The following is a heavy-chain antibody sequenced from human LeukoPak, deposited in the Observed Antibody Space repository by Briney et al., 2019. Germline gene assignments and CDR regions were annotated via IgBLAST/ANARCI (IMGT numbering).Heavy chain of an antibody. D-gene: IGHD6-19*01. V-gene: IGHV3-7*01. CDR2: IKQDGSEK. CDR3: ARVGQHPLMYRNGWFYAFDI. Sequence: GGSLRLSCAASGFTFSGYWMSWVRQAPGKGLKWVANIKQDGSEKYYVDSVKGRFTISRDNAKNSLYLQMNSLRAEDTAVYYCARVGQHPLMYRNGWFYAFDIWGQGTMVTVSS. J-gene: IGHJ3*02. CDR1: GFTFSGYW.